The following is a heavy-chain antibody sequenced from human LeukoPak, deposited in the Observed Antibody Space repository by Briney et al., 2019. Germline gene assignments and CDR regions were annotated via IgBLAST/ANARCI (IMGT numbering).Heavy chain of an antibody. V-gene: IGHV3-30*04. J-gene: IGHJ4*02. D-gene: IGHD4-17*01. CDR2: ISNDGSNK. CDR1: GFTFSSYA. Sequence: PGGSLRLSCAASGFTFSSYAMHWVRQAPGKGLEWVAVISNDGSNKEYTDPVKGRFTISRDNAKNSLYLQMNSLRAEDTALYYCAKDISRVTTFFDGFDYWGQGTLVTVSS. CDR3: AKDISRVTTFFDGFDY.